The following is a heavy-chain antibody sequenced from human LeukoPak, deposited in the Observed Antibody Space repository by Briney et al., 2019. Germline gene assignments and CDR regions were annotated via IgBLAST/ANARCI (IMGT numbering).Heavy chain of an antibody. CDR1: GGSFSGCY. J-gene: IGHJ5*02. V-gene: IGHV4-34*01. Sequence: SETLSLTYAVYGGSFSGCYLSWIRQPPGKGLEWIGEINHSGSTNYNPSLKSRVTISVDTSKNQFSLKLSSVTAADTAVYYCARSSGWLRYFDWPQGRQYNWFDPWGQGTLVTVSS. D-gene: IGHD3-9*01. CDR3: ARSSGWLRYFDWPQGRQYNWFDP. CDR2: INHSGST.